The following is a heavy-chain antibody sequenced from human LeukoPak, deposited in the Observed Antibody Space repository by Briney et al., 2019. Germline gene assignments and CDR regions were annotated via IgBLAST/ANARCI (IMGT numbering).Heavy chain of an antibody. J-gene: IGHJ4*02. CDR2: IYHSGST. V-gene: IGHV4-38-2*02. D-gene: IGHD6-19*01. CDR3: ARLKRQWLVNHFDY. CDR1: GYSISSGYY. Sequence: SETLSLTCTVSGYSISSGYYWGWIRQPPGKGLEWIGSIYHSGSTYYNPSLKSRVTISVDTSKNQFSLKLSSVTAADTAVYYCARLKRQWLVNHFDYWGQGTLVTVSS.